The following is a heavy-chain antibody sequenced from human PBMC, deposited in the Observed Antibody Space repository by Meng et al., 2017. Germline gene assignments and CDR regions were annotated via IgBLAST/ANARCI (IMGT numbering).Heavy chain of an antibody. CDR2: ISSSSSYI. V-gene: IGHV3-21*01. J-gene: IGHJ4*02. D-gene: IGHD3-22*01. CDR3: ARDPAYYYDSSGYNDY. CDR1: GFTFSSYG. Sequence: GESLKISCAASGFTFSSYGMHWVRQAPGKGLEWVSSISSSSSYIYYADSVKGRFTISRDNAKNSLYLQMNSLRAEDTAVYYCARDPAYYYDSSGYNDYWGQGTLVTVSS.